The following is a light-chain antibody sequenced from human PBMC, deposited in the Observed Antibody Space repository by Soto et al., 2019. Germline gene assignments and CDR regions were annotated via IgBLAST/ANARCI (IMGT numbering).Light chain of an antibody. Sequence: EIVMTQSPVTLSVSPGERATLSCRASQSVSSNLAWYQQKPGQAPSLLIYGAFTRATGIPARFSGTGSGTEFTLTISSLQSEDFAVYYCQQYGSSLGVTFGGGTKVDIK. CDR1: QSVSSN. CDR3: QQYGSSLGVT. V-gene: IGKV3-15*01. J-gene: IGKJ4*01. CDR2: GAF.